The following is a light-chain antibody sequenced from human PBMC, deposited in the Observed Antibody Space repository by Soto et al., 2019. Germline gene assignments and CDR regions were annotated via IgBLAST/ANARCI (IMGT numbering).Light chain of an antibody. CDR2: EVS. V-gene: IGLV2-14*01. Sequence: QSVLTQPASVSGSPGQSITISCTGTSSDGGGYKYVSWYQQHPGKAPKLMIYEVSNRPSGVSNRFSGSKSGNTASLTISGLQSEDEANYYCSSYTGNSTYVVFGGGTKVTVL. CDR3: SSYTGNSTYVV. J-gene: IGLJ2*01. CDR1: SSDGGGYKY.